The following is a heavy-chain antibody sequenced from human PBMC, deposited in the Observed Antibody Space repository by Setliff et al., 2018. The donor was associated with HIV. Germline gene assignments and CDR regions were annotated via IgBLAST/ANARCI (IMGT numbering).Heavy chain of an antibody. D-gene: IGHD2-21*02. V-gene: IGHV4-39*01. CDR3: VRHNPTVVTDGYDI. J-gene: IGHJ3*02. Sequence: SETLSLTCTVSGGSTTSSTYYWGWIRQPPGRGLEWIGSVSYTGRTYYNPSLKSRVTISIDTSRNQFSLNLSSVTAAGTAVYYCVRHNPTVVTDGYDIWGQGTKVTVS. CDR2: VSYTGRT. CDR1: GGSTTSSTYY.